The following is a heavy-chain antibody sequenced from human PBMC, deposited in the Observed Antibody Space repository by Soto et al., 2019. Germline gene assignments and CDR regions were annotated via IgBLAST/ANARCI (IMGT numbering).Heavy chain of an antibody. D-gene: IGHD2-2*01. J-gene: IGHJ6*02. V-gene: IGHV3-23*01. CDR1: GFTFSSYA. Sequence: EVQLLESGGGLVQPGGSLRLSCAASGFTFSSYAMSWVRQAPGKGLEWVSAISGSGGSTYYADSVKGRFTISRNNSKNTLYMQMNSLRAEDTAVYYCAKVFSQLSHYYSYGMDVWGQGTTVTVSS. CDR3: AKVFSQLSHYYSYGMDV. CDR2: ISGSGGST.